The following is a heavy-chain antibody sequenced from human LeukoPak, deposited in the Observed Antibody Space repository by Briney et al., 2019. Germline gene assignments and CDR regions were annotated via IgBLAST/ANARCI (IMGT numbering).Heavy chain of an antibody. CDR2: ISSSSSYI. CDR3: ARDGYSSGWYVY. D-gene: IGHD6-19*01. Sequence: GGSLRLSCAASGFTVSSYSMNWVRQAPGKGLEWVSSISSSSSYIYYADSVKGRFTISRDNAKNSLYLQMNSLRAEDTAVYYCARDGYSSGWYVYWGQGTLVTVSS. CDR1: GFTVSSYS. V-gene: IGHV3-21*01. J-gene: IGHJ4*02.